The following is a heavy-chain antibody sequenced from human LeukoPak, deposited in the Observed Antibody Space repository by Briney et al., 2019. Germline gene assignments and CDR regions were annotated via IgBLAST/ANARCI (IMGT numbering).Heavy chain of an antibody. CDR1: GGTFSSYA. Sequence: ASVKVSCKASGGTFSSYAISWVRQAPGQGLEWMGGIIPIFGTADYAQKFQGRVTITADESTSTAYMELSSLRSEDTAVYYCARASDYDFWSGYFDYWGQGTLVTVSS. J-gene: IGHJ4*02. CDR2: IIPIFGTA. CDR3: ARASDYDFWSGYFDY. V-gene: IGHV1-69*13. D-gene: IGHD3-3*01.